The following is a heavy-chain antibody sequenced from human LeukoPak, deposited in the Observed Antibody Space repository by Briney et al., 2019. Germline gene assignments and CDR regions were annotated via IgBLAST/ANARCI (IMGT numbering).Heavy chain of an antibody. CDR1: GFTFSIYS. CDR3: ARENGRTIFGVVIANYYYYYMDV. J-gene: IGHJ6*03. CDR2: ISSSSSSTI. Sequence: PGGSPRLYCAASGFTFSIYSMNWVRQAPGKGLEWVSYISSSSSSTIYYADSVKGRFTISRDNAKNSLYLQMNSLRAEDTAVYYCARENGRTIFGVVIANYYYYYMDVWGKGTTVTVSS. V-gene: IGHV3-48*01. D-gene: IGHD3-3*01.